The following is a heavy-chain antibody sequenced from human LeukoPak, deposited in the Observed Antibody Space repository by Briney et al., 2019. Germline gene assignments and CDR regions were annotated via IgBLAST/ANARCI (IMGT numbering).Heavy chain of an antibody. J-gene: IGHJ4*02. D-gene: IGHD1-26*01. Sequence: GAPLKISCKGPRTPFTSYWIGWVRQMRGKGLESLGIIYPGDSDTRYSPSFQGQVTISADKSISTAYLQWSSLKASDTAMYYCARWEGYGFDYWGQGTLVTVSS. V-gene: IGHV5-51*01. CDR2: IYPGDSDT. CDR3: ARWEGYGFDY. CDR1: RTPFTSYW.